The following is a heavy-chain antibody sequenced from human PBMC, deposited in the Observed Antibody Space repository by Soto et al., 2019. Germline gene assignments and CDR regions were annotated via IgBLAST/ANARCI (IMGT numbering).Heavy chain of an antibody. CDR3: AREYCSGGSCYSGDFDY. J-gene: IGHJ4*02. Sequence: VQLVESGGGLVQPGGSLRLSCAASGFTFSSYWMSWVRQAPGKGLEWVANIKQDGSEKYYVDSVKGRFTISRDNAKNSLYLQMNSLRAEDTAVYYCAREYCSGGSCYSGDFDYWGQGTLVTVSS. CDR2: IKQDGSEK. D-gene: IGHD2-15*01. CDR1: GFTFSSYW. V-gene: IGHV3-7*01.